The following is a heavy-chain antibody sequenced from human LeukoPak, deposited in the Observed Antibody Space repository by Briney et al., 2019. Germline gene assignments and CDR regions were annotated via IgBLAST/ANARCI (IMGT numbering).Heavy chain of an antibody. D-gene: IGHD2-2*01. Sequence: ASVKVSCKASGYTFTSYDINWVRQATGQGLEWMGWMNPNSGNTGYAQKFQGRVTITRNPSISPAYMELSSLRSEDTAVYYCARVGSSTSYYYYMDVWGKGTTVTVSS. CDR3: ARVGSSTSYYYYMDV. V-gene: IGHV1-8*03. CDR2: MNPNSGNT. J-gene: IGHJ6*03. CDR1: GYTFTSYD.